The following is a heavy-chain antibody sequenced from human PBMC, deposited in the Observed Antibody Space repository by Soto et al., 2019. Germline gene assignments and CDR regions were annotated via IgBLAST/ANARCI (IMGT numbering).Heavy chain of an antibody. CDR3: ASLRAYDFWSGYYPPPFDY. Sequence: PGGSLRLSCAASGFTFSSYAMSWVLQAPGKGLEWVSAISGSGGSTYYADSVKGRFTISRDNSKNTLYLQMNSLRAEDTAVYYCASLRAYDFWSGYYPPPFDYWGQGTLVTVXS. J-gene: IGHJ4*02. V-gene: IGHV3-23*01. D-gene: IGHD3-3*01. CDR2: ISGSGGST. CDR1: GFTFSSYA.